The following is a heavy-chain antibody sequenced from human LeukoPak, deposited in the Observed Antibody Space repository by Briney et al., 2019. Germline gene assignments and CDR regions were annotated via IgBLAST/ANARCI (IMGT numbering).Heavy chain of an antibody. CDR2: ISSSGSTI. CDR3: ARVLGFGELFFDY. V-gene: IGHV3-48*03. J-gene: IGHJ4*02. Sequence: GSLRLSCAASGFTFSSYEMNWVRQAPGKGLEWVSYISSSGSTIYYADSVKGRFTISRDNAKNSLYLQMNSLRAEDTAVYYCARVLGFGELFFDYWGQGTLVTVSS. CDR1: GFTFSSYE. D-gene: IGHD3-10*01.